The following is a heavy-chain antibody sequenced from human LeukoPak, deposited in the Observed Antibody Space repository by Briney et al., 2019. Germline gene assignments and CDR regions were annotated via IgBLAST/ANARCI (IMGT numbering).Heavy chain of an antibody. CDR1: GYTFTTYY. D-gene: IGHD2-2*01. J-gene: IGHJ4*02. Sequence: GASVKVSCKASGYTFTTYYIHWVRQAPGQGLEWMGGFDPEDGETIYAQKFQGRVTMTEDTSTDTAYMELSSLRSEDTAVYYCATGAGSTSWALGYWGQGTLVTVSS. CDR2: FDPEDGET. V-gene: IGHV1-24*01. CDR3: ATGAGSTSWALGY.